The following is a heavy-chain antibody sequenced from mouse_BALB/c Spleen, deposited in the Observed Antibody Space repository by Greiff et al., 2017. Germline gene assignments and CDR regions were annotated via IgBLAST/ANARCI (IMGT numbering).Heavy chain of an antibody. CDR3: ARYYRYDEGYYAMDY. D-gene: IGHD2-14*01. V-gene: IGHV3-8*02. J-gene: IGHJ4*01. Sequence: VQLKESGPSLVKPSQTLSLTCSVTGDSITSGYWNWIRKFPGNKLEYMGYISYSGSTYYNPSLKSRISITRDTSKNQYYLQLNSVTTEDTATYYCARYYRYDEGYYAMDYWGQGTSVTVSS. CDR2: ISYSGST. CDR1: GDSITSGY.